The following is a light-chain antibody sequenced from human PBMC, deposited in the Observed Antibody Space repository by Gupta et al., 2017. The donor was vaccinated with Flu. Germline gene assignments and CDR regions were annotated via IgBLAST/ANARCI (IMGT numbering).Light chain of an antibody. CDR2: KAS. J-gene: IGKJ2*01. Sequence: THLTPSPSTLSASVGDRVTITCRASQSINTWLAWYQQRPGRAPKLLIYKASTLESGVPSRFRGNGSGTDFTLAVNSLQPDDFTTYFCQQDNVYPYTFGQGTKMDFK. CDR1: QSINTW. CDR3: QQDNVYPYT. V-gene: IGKV1-5*03.